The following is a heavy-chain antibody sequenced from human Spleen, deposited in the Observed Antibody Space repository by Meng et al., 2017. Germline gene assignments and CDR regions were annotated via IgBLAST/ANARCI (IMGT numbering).Heavy chain of an antibody. D-gene: IGHD3-22*01. J-gene: IGHJ4*02. CDR3: AKGDPDYDSSGYYPGRFEY. V-gene: IGHV3-30*04. Sequence: GFFVSRYAMHWVRQAPGKGLEWVAVISNEGSEKYYADSVKGRFTISRDNSKNTLYLQMDSLRPEDTAVYYCAKGDPDYDSSGYYPGRFEYWGQGILVTVSS. CDR2: ISNEGSEK. CDR1: GFFVSRYA.